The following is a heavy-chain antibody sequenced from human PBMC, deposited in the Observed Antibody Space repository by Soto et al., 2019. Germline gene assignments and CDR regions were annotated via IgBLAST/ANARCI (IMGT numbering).Heavy chain of an antibody. Sequence: PGGSLRLSCAASGFTFSSYAMSWVRQAPGKGLEWVSAISGSGGSTYYADSVKGRFTISRDNSKNTLYLQMNSLRAEDTAVYYCAKDPPARDSSSWYGVFDYWGQGTLVTVSS. CDR1: GFTFSSYA. D-gene: IGHD6-13*01. J-gene: IGHJ4*02. CDR3: AKDPPARDSSSWYGVFDY. V-gene: IGHV3-23*01. CDR2: ISGSGGST.